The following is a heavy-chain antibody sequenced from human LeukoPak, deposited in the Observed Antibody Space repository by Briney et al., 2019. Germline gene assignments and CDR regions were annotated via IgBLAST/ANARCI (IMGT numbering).Heavy chain of an antibody. D-gene: IGHD1-1*01. J-gene: IGHJ4*02. CDR1: GFTFSSYS. Sequence: GESLRLSCAASGFTFSSYSMNWVRQAPGKGLEWVSSITRSSNFIYYADSLKGRFTISRDNAKNSLYLQMNSLRAEDTAVYYCARGIGTGRQPFDYWGQGTLVTVSS. CDR3: ARGIGTGRQPFDY. V-gene: IGHV3-21*01. CDR2: ITRSSNFI.